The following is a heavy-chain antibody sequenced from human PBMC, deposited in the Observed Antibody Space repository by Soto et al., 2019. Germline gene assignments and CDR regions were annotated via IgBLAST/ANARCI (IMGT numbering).Heavy chain of an antibody. CDR3: AKDPDFWTGYGGNWFDS. CDR1: GFMFSNHA. CDR2: INGGAAKT. J-gene: IGHJ5*01. Sequence: GGSLRLSCAASGFMFSNHAMSWVRQAPGKGLEWVSSINGGAAKTYYAGSVKGRFSISRDNSENTLDLQMNSLSAEDTAVYYCAKDPDFWTGYGGNWFDSWGQGTLVTVSS. V-gene: IGHV3-23*01. D-gene: IGHD3-3*01.